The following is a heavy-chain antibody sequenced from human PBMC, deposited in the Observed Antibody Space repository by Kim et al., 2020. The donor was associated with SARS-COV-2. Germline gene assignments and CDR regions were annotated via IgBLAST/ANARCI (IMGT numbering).Heavy chain of an antibody. V-gene: IGHV1-69*04. J-gene: IGHJ6*02. CDR2: IIPILGIA. CDR3: AREPIVGIVVVVPYYYYYGMDV. CDR1: GGTFSSYA. D-gene: IGHD2-15*01. Sequence: SVKVSCKASGGTFSSYAISWVRQAPGQGLEWMGRIIPILGIANYAQKFQGRVTITADKSTSTAYMELSSLRSEDTAVYYCAREPIVGIVVVVPYYYYYGMDVWGQGTTVTVSS.